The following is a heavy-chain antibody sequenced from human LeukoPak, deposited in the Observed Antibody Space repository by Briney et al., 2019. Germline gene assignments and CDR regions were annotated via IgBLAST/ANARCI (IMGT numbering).Heavy chain of an antibody. CDR1: GGSISSSNW. J-gene: IGHJ3*02. CDR3: ARNPTAMVRGVTDAFDI. CDR2: IYHSGST. D-gene: IGHD3-10*01. V-gene: IGHV4-4*02. Sequence: PSETLSLTCSVSGGSISSSNWWSWVRQPPGKGLEWIGEIYHSGSTNYNPSLKSRVTISVDKSKNQFFLKLSSLTAADTAVYYCARNPTAMVRGVTDAFDIWGQGRMVTVSS.